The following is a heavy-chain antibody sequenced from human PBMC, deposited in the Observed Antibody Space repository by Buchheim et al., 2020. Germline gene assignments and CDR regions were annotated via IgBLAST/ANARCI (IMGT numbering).Heavy chain of an antibody. CDR1: GGSFTVYY. CDR3: ARASVPAVGRFYYYYMDV. CDR2: INHSGST. V-gene: IGHV4-34*01. J-gene: IGHJ6*03. Sequence: QVQLQQWGAGLLNPSETLSLTCAVYGGSFTVYYWSWIRQPPGKGLEWIGEINHSGSTNYNPSLKSRVTITVDTSKNQFSLKLSSVTAADTAIYYCARASVPAVGRFYYYYMDVWDAGTT. D-gene: IGHD3-10*01.